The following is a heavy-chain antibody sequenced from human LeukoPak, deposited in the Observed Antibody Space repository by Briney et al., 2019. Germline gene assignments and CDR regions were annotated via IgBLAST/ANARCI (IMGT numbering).Heavy chain of an antibody. CDR3: ARGAYCSGGRCPGAFDI. Sequence: PGGSLRLSCAASGFTFSSYAMYWVRQAPGKGLEWVTIIWYDGSNKNYADSVKGRFTISRDNSKSTLYLQMNSLRAEDTAVYYCARGAYCSGGRCPGAFDIWGQGTMVTVSS. J-gene: IGHJ3*02. CDR1: GFTFSSYA. CDR2: IWYDGSNK. V-gene: IGHV3-33*01. D-gene: IGHD2-15*01.